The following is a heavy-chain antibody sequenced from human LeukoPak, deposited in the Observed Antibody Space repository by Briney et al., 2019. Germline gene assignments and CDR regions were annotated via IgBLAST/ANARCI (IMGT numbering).Heavy chain of an antibody. CDR3: ARRLAVTGKYYFDF. J-gene: IGHJ4*02. CDR2: ILYSGTT. V-gene: IGHV4-59*08. D-gene: IGHD6-19*01. Sequence: SETLSLTCTVSGGSISSYYWSWIRQPPGKELEWIGCILYSGTTDYNPSLKSRVTISVDTSKNQFSLRLSSVTAADTAVYYCARRLAVTGKYYFDFWGQGTLVTVSS. CDR1: GGSISSYY.